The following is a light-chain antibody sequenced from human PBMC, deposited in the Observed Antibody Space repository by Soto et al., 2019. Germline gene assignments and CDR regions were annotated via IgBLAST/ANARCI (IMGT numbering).Light chain of an antibody. CDR3: MQALQPPPIT. CDR2: LGS. CDR1: QSLLHSNGYNY. V-gene: IGKV2-28*01. J-gene: IGKJ5*01. Sequence: NVMTECPVGLPGSPGGPPYIYCRSSQSLLHSNGYNYLDWYLQKPGQSPRLLIYLGSNRASGVPDRFSGSGSGTDLTLKIRRVEAEDLAVSYCMQALQPPPITFGQGTRLEIK.